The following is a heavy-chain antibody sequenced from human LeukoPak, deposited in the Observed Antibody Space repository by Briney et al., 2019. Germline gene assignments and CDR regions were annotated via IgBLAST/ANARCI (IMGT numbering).Heavy chain of an antibody. V-gene: IGHV1-2*02. J-gene: IGHJ3*02. Sequence: ASVKASCKASGYTFTGYYMHWVRQAPGQGLEWMGWINPNSGGTNYAQKFQGRVTMTRDTSISTAYMELSRLRSDDTAVYYCAREKWELIAFDIWGQGTMVTVSS. CDR3: AREKWELIAFDI. CDR1: GYTFTGYY. CDR2: INPNSGGT. D-gene: IGHD1-26*01.